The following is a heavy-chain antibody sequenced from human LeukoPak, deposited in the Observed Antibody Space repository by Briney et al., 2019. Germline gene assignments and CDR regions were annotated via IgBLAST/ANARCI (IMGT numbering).Heavy chain of an antibody. CDR1: GFTFRSHA. CDR2: IYENGGTT. J-gene: IGHJ4*02. Sequence: GGSLRLSCVGSGFTFRSHAMSWVRQALEKGLEFVLGIYENGGTTYYADSVKGRFSISRDNSKNTLYLQMDSLRGEDTAVYYCAKDFRIGYSAHFDYWGQGALVTVSS. D-gene: IGHD2-21*01. V-gene: IGHV3-23*01. CDR3: AKDFRIGYSAHFDY.